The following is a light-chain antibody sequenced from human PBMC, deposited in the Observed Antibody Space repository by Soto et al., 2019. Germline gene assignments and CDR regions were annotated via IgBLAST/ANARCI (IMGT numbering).Light chain of an antibody. J-gene: IGKJ2*01. V-gene: IGKV3-20*01. CDR1: QTVGKD. CDR3: QHYGNSPPYT. CDR2: GAS. Sequence: IVLTQSPATLSLSPGERASLSCRASQTVGKDLAWYQVRPGQAPRLLIYGASNRATGIPDRFSGSGSGTDFTLTISRLEPEDFAVYYCQHYGNSPPYTFGQGTKLEIK.